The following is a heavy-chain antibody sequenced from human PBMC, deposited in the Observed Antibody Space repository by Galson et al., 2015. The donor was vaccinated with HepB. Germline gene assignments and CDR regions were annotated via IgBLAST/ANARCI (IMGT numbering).Heavy chain of an antibody. CDR3: ARDERGYDVGSGYYHYYSYYSMDV. CDR2: IKQDGREK. D-gene: IGHD3-3*01. V-gene: IGHV3-7*03. Sequence: SLRLSCAASGFTFSSYWMSWVRQAPGKGLEWVANIKQDGREKYYVDSVKGRFTISRDNAKNSLYLQMNSLRAEDTAVYYCARDERGYDVGSGYYHYYSYYSMDVWGQGTTVTVSS. J-gene: IGHJ6*03. CDR1: GFTFSSYW.